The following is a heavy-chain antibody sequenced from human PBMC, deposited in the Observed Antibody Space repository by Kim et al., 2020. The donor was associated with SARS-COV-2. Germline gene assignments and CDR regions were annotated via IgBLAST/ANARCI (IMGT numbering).Heavy chain of an antibody. CDR2: INHSGST. D-gene: IGHD4-17*01. CDR3: ARGCRVTVTTCRKGYFQH. Sequence: SETLSLTCAVYGGSFSGYYWSWIRQPPGKGLEWIGEINHSGSTNYNPSLKSRVTISVDTSKNQFSLKLSSVTAADTAVYYCARGCRVTVTTCRKGYFQHWGQGTLVTVSS. CDR1: GGSFSGYY. V-gene: IGHV4-34*01. J-gene: IGHJ1*01.